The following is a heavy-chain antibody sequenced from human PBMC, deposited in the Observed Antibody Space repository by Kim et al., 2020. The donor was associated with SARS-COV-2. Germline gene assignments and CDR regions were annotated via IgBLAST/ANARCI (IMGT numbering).Heavy chain of an antibody. Sequence: DSVKGRFTISRDNSKTTLYLQMNSLRAEDTAVYYCARGWLESYYDYYFDYWGQGTLVTVSS. CDR3: ARGWLESYYDYYFDY. J-gene: IGHJ4*02. V-gene: IGHV3-53*01. D-gene: IGHD1-26*01.